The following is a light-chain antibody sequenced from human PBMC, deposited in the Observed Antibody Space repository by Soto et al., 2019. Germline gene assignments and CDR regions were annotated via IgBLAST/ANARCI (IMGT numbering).Light chain of an antibody. CDR3: QQYGSSAPLT. J-gene: IGKJ1*01. V-gene: IGKV3-20*01. Sequence: ESVLTQSPGTLSLSPGDRATLSCRASQSIRSSYLAWYHQKPGQAPRLLIYGASSRAAGIPDRVSGSGSGTDFCLTISRVEPEGFAVYYGQQYGSSAPLTFGQGTKVEIK. CDR1: QSIRSSY. CDR2: GAS.